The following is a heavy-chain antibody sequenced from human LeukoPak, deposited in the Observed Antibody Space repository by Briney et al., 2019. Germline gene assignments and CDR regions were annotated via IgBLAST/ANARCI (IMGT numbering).Heavy chain of an antibody. CDR2: ITWNSGDI. CDR1: GSTFEDDA. D-gene: IGHD4-17*01. Sequence: PGRSLRLSCAASGSTFEDDAMHWVRQAPGKGLEWVSGITWNSGDIGYADSVKGRFTISRDNSKNSLYLQMNSLRPDDTALYYCAKLTVPSSPDLSYWGHGTQVTVSS. CDR3: AKLTVPSSPDLSY. V-gene: IGHV3-9*01. J-gene: IGHJ4*01.